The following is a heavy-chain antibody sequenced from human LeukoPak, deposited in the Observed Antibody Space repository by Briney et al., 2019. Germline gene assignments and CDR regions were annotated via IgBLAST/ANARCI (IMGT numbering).Heavy chain of an antibody. V-gene: IGHV3-30*18. CDR1: RFTFSSYG. J-gene: IGHJ4*02. CDR2: ISYDGSNK. D-gene: IGHD6-19*01. CDR3: AKTGSIAVSLGY. Sequence: GGSLRLSCAASRFTFSSYGMHWVRQAPGKGLEWVAVISYDGSNKYYADSVKGRFTISRDNSKNTLYLQMNSLRAEDTAVYYCAKTGSIAVSLGYWGQGTLVTVSS.